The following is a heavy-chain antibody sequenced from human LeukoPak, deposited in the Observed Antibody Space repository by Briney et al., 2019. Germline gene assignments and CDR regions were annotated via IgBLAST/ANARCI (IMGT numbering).Heavy chain of an antibody. V-gene: IGHV3-9*01. J-gene: IGHJ4*02. CDR3: AKKFLYGDYARAIDY. D-gene: IGHD4-17*01. Sequence: PGRSLRLFCAASGFTFDDYAMHWVRQAPGKGLEWVSGISWNSGSIGYADSVKGRFTISRDNAKNSLYLQMNSLRAEDTALYYCAKKFLYGDYARAIDYWGQGTLVTVSS. CDR1: GFTFDDYA. CDR2: ISWNSGSI.